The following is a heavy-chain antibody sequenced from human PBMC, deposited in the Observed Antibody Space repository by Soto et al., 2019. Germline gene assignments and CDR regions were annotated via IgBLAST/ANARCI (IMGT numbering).Heavy chain of an antibody. Sequence: SVKVSCKASGCTCSSYAISWVRQARGQGLEWMGGIIPIFGTANDAQKFQGRVTITADESTSTAYMELSSLRSEDTDVYYCARVHSGSDGTFDYSGQGPMVPVSS. V-gene: IGHV1-69*13. J-gene: IGHJ4*02. CDR3: ARVHSGSDGTFDY. D-gene: IGHD1-26*01. CDR1: GCTCSSYA. CDR2: IIPIFGTA.